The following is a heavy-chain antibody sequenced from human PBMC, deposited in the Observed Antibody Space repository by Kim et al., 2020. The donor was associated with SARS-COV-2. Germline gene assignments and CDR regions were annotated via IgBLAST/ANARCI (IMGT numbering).Heavy chain of an antibody. CDR3: ARWRIKHWFDP. Sequence: GGSLRLSCAASGFTFSSYGMHWVRQAPGKGLEWVAVISYDGSNKYYADSVKGRFTISRDNSKNTLYLQMNSLRAEDTAVYYCARWRIKHWFDPWGQGTLGTVS. CDR1: GFTFSSYG. CDR2: ISYDGSNK. J-gene: IGHJ5*02. D-gene: IGHD2-15*01. V-gene: IGHV3-33*05.